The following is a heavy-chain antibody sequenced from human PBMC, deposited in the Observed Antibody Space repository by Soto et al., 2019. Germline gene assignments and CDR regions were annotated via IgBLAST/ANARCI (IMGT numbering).Heavy chain of an antibody. CDR2: INGAST. V-gene: IGHV3-23*01. CDR3: AKEVYGAVLGGMDV. Sequence: EVQLLESGGGLVQPGGSLRLSCAASGFTFSNNAMSWVRQAPGKGLEWVSDINGASTYYADSVKGRCTISTDDSKNSLYLQMNSLRAEDPAVYYCAKEVYGAVLGGMDVWGQGTTVTVS. CDR1: GFTFSNNA. J-gene: IGHJ6*02. D-gene: IGHD2-8*01.